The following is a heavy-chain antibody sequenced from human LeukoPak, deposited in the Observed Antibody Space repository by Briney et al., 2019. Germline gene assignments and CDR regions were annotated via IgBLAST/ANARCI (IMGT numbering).Heavy chain of an antibody. Sequence: SETLSLTCTVSGGSISSNNYYWGWIRQPPGKGLEWIGSIYYGGYTYYNPSLKSRVTISVDTSKNQFSLKLSSVTAADTAVYYCARGKRSGYLSHYYYYGMDVWGQGTTVTVSS. CDR2: IYYGGYT. CDR1: GGSISSNNYY. D-gene: IGHD3-3*01. CDR3: ARGKRSGYLSHYYYYGMDV. V-gene: IGHV4-39*01. J-gene: IGHJ6*02.